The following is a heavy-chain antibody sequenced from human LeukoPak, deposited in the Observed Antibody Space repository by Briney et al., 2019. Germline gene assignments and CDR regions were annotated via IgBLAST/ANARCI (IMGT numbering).Heavy chain of an antibody. J-gene: IGHJ4*02. V-gene: IGHV3-9*01. D-gene: IGHD3-22*01. CDR3: AREFYDSPDY. CDR2: ISWNSGSI. CDR1: GFTFDDYA. Sequence: GGSLRLSCAASGFTFDDYAMHWVRQAPGKGLEWVSGISWNSGSIGYADSVKGEFTISRDNAKNSLYLQMNSLRAEDTAVYYCAREFYDSPDYWGQGTLVTVSS.